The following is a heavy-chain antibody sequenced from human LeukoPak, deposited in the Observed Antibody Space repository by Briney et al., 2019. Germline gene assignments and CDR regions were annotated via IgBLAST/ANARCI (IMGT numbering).Heavy chain of an antibody. CDR2: IIPIFGTA. D-gene: IGHD3-10*01. CDR3: ARELEKLLWFGEFEDAFDI. CDR1: GGTFSSYA. J-gene: IGHJ3*02. Sequence: GASVKVSCKASGGTFSSYAISWVRQAPGQGLEWMGGIIPIFGTANYAQKFQGRVTITADESTSTAYMELSSLRSEDTAVYYCARELEKLLWFGEFEDAFDIWGQGTMVTVSS. V-gene: IGHV1-69*01.